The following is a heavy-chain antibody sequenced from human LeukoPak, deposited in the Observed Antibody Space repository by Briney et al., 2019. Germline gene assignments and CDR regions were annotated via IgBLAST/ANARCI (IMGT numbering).Heavy chain of an antibody. D-gene: IGHD2-2*01. J-gene: IGHJ4*02. CDR2: ISAYNGNT. CDR3: ARDGVVVVPAARNFDY. V-gene: IGHV1-18*01. CDR1: GYTFTSYG. Sequence: ASVKVSCKASGYTFTSYGISWVRQAPGQALEWMGWISAYNGNTNYAQKLQGRVTMTTDTSTSTAYMELRSLRSDDTAVYYCARDGVVVVPAARNFDYWGQGTLVTVSS.